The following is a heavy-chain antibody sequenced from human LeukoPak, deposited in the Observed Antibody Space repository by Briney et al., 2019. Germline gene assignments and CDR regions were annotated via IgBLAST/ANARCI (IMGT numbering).Heavy chain of an antibody. CDR2: ITGSGTNT. CDR3: AKGGSPVFYGSGRFDY. J-gene: IGHJ4*02. CDR1: GFTFSSHA. Sequence: GGSLRLSCAASGFTFSSHAMSWVRQAPGKGLEWVSTITGSGTNTDYADSVKGRFTISRDNSKNTLYLQMNSLRGDDTAVYYCAKGGSPVFYGSGRFDYWGQGTLVTVSS. V-gene: IGHV3-23*01. D-gene: IGHD3-10*01.